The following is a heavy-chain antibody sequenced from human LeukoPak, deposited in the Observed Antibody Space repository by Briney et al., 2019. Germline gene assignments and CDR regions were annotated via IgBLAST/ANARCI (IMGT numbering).Heavy chain of an antibody. D-gene: IGHD1-26*01. CDR3: ARDVSSTSNWEFDY. J-gene: IGHJ4*02. Sequence: ASVKVSCKTSGYTFADYFIHWVRQAPGQGLERMGRINVNSGGTYYEQKFQGRVTMTRYTSISTAYVEVNWLISDDTAIYYCARDVSSTSNWEFDYWGQGTLVTVSS. V-gene: IGHV1-2*06. CDR2: INVNSGGT. CDR1: GYTFADYF.